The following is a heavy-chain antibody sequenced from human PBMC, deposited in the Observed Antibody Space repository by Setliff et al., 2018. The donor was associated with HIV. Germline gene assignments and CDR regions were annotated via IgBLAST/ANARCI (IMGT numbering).Heavy chain of an antibody. J-gene: IGHJ4*02. CDR3: ARDAYGDSYFDF. D-gene: IGHD4-17*01. CDR2: ISSTSRYI. CDR1: GFTFSSST. Sequence: PGGSLRLSCAASGFTFSSSTLTWVRQAPGKGLEWVSSISSTSRYIYYADSVRGRFTISRGNAKNSLYLHMVDLGAEDTALYYCARDAYGDSYFDFWGQGTLVTVSS. V-gene: IGHV3-21*06.